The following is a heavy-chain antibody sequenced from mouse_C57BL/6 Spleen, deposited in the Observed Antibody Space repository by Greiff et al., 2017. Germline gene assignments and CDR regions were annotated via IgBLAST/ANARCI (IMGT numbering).Heavy chain of an antibody. CDR2: ISSGSSTI. J-gene: IGHJ4*01. D-gene: IGHD2-4*01. CDR3: ARGGLRRNYAMDY. Sequence: EVKLVESGGGLVKPGGSLKLSCAASGFTFSDYGMHWVRQAPEKGLEWVAYISSGSSTIYYAETVKGRFTISRDNAKNTLFLQMTGLRSEDTAMYYCARGGLRRNYAMDYWGQGTSVTVSS. V-gene: IGHV5-17*01. CDR1: GFTFSDYG.